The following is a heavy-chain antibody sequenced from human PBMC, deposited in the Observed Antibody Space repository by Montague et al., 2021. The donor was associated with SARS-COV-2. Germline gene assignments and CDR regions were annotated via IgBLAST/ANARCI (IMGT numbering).Heavy chain of an antibody. CDR1: GDSMNNYY. V-gene: IGHV4-59*01. CDR3: ARAPIYRSSWYAYFDY. D-gene: IGHD6-13*01. CDR2: INYSGST. Sequence: SETLSLTCTVSGDSMNNYYWSWIRKPPGKGLEWIGYINYSGSTHYNPSLQSRVTLSKDTPKNQFSLRLTSVTAADTAMYFCARAPIYRSSWYAYFDYWGQGTLVTVSS. J-gene: IGHJ4*02.